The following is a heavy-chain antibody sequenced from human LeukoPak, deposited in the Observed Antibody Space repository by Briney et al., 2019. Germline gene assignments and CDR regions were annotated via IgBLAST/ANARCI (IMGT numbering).Heavy chain of an antibody. Sequence: PGGSLRLSCAASGFTLSDYSMNWVRQTPGKGLEWVSYISGSSSIIYYADSVKGRFTISRDNARNSVYLQMNSLRDEDTAVYYCARDPITVHHYFDYWGQGILVTVYS. CDR3: ARDPITVHHYFDY. D-gene: IGHD6-19*01. CDR1: GFTLSDYS. V-gene: IGHV3-48*02. J-gene: IGHJ4*02. CDR2: ISGSSSII.